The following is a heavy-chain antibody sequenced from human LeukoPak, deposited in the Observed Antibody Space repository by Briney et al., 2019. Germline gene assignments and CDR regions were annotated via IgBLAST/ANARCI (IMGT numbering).Heavy chain of an antibody. Sequence: SETLSLTCTVSGGSISSYYWSWIRQPPVKGLEWIGYIYYSGSTNYNPSLKSRVTISVDTSKNQFSLKLSSVTAADTAVYYCARRVRGVISLYYYYGMDVWGQGTTVTVSS. V-gene: IGHV4-59*08. J-gene: IGHJ6*02. CDR2: IYYSGST. CDR1: GGSISSYY. CDR3: ARRVRGVISLYYYYGMDV. D-gene: IGHD3-10*01.